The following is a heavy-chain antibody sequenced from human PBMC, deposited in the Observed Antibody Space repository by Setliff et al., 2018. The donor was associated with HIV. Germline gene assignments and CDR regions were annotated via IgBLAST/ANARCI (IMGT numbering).Heavy chain of an antibody. J-gene: IGHJ4*02. CDR3: ARDHSGSLFDY. CDR2: INPTTGGT. D-gene: IGHD3-10*01. Sequence: ASVMVSCKASGYTFSDYSMHWVRQAPGQGLEWMGWINPTTGGTNYAQKFHDRVTMTRDSSNTTVYTEMSSLTSDDTAIYYCARDHSGSLFDYWGQGTLVTVSS. V-gene: IGHV1-2*02. CDR1: GYTFSDYS.